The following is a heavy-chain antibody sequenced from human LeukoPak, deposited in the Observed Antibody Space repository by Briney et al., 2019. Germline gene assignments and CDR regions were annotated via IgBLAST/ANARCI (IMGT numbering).Heavy chain of an antibody. CDR2: TRNRPSSYTT. CDR1: GFTFSDHY. CDR3: ARGGGLDV. J-gene: IGHJ6*02. Sequence: GGSLRLSCAASGFTFSDHYMDWVRQAPGKGLEWVGRTRNRPSSYTTEYAASVKGRFSISRDDSKNSLYLQMNSLRTEDTAVYFCARGGGLDVWGQGATVTVSS. D-gene: IGHD3-16*01. V-gene: IGHV3-72*01.